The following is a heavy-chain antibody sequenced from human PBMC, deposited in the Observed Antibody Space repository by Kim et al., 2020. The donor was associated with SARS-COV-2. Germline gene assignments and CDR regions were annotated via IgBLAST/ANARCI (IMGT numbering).Heavy chain of an antibody. CDR1: GGSISSYY. CDR2: IYYSGST. V-gene: IGHV4-59*01. J-gene: IGHJ6*03. CDR3: ARVVVVPAAPIGIYYYYYYMDV. Sequence: SETLSLTCTVSGGSISSYYWSWIRQPPGKGLEWIGYIYYSGSTNYNPSLKSRVTISVDTSKNQFSLKLSSVTAADTAVYYCARVVVVPAAPIGIYYYYYYMDVWGEGTTVTVSS. D-gene: IGHD2-2*01.